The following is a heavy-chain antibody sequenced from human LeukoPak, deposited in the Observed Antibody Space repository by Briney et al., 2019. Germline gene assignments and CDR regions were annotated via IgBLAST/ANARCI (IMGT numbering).Heavy chain of an antibody. D-gene: IGHD1-14*01. V-gene: IGHV3-30*03. J-gene: IGHJ4*02. CDR2: ISYDGSNK. CDR3: AIPEFDY. CDR1: GFTFSSYG. Sequence: GRSLRLSCAASGFTFSSYGMHWVRQSPGKGLEWGAVISYDGSNKYYADSVKGRFTISRDNSKNTLYLQMNSLRAEDTAVYYCAIPEFDYWGQGTLVTVSS.